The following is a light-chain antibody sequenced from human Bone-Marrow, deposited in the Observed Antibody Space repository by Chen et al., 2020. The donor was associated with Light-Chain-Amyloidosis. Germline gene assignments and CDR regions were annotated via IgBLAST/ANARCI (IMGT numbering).Light chain of an antibody. CDR2: DDS. CDR1: NIGSTS. Sequence: SYVLTQPSSVSVAPGQTATIACGGNNIGSTSVPWYQQTPGQAPRLVVYDDSDRPSAIPERLSGSRSGNTATLTISRVEAGDEADYSCQVWDRSSDRPVFGGGTKLTVL. J-gene: IGLJ2*01. V-gene: IGLV3-21*02. CDR3: QVWDRSSDRPV.